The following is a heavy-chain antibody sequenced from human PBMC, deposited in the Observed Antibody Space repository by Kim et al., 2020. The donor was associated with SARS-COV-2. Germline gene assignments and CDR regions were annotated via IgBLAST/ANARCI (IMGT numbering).Heavy chain of an antibody. V-gene: IGHV4-30-2*01. CDR2: IYYSGST. D-gene: IGHD4-17*01. CDR1: GGSISSGGYS. J-gene: IGHJ4*02. CDR3: ARGPPLPTLGYGGNAYFDY. Sequence: SETLSLTCAVSGGSISSGGYSWSWIRQPPGKGLEWIGYIYYSGSTYYNPSRKSRITISVDRSKNQFSLKLSSVTAADTAVYYCARGPPLPTLGYGGNAYFDYWCQGTLVTVTS.